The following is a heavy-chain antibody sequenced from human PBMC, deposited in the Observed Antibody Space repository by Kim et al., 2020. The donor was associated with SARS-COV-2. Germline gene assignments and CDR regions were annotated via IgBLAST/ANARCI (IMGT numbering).Heavy chain of an antibody. Sequence: GGSLRLSCAASGFTFSSYWMHWVRQAPGKGLVWVSRINSDGSSTSYADSVMGRFTISRDNAKNTLYLQMNSLRAEDTAVYYCASGGGFGELFFPYWGQGTLVTVSS. CDR2: INSDGSST. CDR3: ASGGGFGELFFPY. J-gene: IGHJ4*02. CDR1: GFTFSSYW. D-gene: IGHD3-10*01. V-gene: IGHV3-74*01.